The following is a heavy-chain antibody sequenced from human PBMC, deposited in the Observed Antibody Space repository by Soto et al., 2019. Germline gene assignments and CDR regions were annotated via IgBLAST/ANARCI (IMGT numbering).Heavy chain of an antibody. Sequence: ASVKVSCKASGFTFTSSAMQWVRQARGQRLEWIGWIVVGSGNTNYAQKFQERVTITRDMSTSTAYMELSSLRSEDTAVYYCAADSRRRYFDWKLYYYYMDVWGKGTTVTVSS. D-gene: IGHD3-9*01. CDR2: IVVGSGNT. J-gene: IGHJ6*03. CDR3: AADSRRRYFDWKLYYYYMDV. V-gene: IGHV1-58*02. CDR1: GFTFTSSA.